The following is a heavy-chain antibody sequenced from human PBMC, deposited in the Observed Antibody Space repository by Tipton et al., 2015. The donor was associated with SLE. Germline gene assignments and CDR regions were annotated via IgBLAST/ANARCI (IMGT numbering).Heavy chain of an antibody. J-gene: IGHJ4*02. V-gene: IGHV3-66*04. CDR3: AGQLEEGFDY. Sequence: SLRLSCAASGFTVSSNYMSWVRQAPGKGLEWVSVLYSGGSTYYADSVKGRFTISRDNTKNSVSLQMHSLRAEDTAVYYCAGQLEEGFDYWGQGTLVTVSS. CDR1: GFTVSSNY. CDR2: LYSGGST.